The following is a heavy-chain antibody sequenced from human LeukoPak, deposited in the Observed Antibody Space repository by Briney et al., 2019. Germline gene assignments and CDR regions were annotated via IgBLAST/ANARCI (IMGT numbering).Heavy chain of an antibody. CDR2: MYYRGNT. V-gene: IGHV4-59*01. CDR1: GGSISSYY. J-gene: IGHJ4*02. Sequence: SETLSLTCTVSGGSISSYYWSWIRQPPGKGLEWIGYMYYRGNTNYDPSLKSRVTISIDTPNNQFSLKLSSVTAADTAVYYCARVRVYSYGPTALYYFDYWGQGTLVTVSS. CDR3: ARVRVYSYGPTALYYFDY. D-gene: IGHD5-18*01.